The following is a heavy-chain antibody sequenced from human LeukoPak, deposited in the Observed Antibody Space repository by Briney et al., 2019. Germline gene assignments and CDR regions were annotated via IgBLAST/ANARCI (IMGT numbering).Heavy chain of an antibody. J-gene: IGHJ3*02. CDR1: GGSISSSSYY. Sequence: SETLSLTCTVSGGSISSSSYYWGWIRQPPWKGLEWIGSIYYSGSTYYNPSLKSRVTISVDTSKNQFSLKLSSVTAVDTAVYYCARHGRVAPDSSGYYSWGDAFDIWGQGTMVTVSS. D-gene: IGHD3-22*01. V-gene: IGHV4-39*01. CDR3: ARHGRVAPDSSGYYSWGDAFDI. CDR2: IYYSGST.